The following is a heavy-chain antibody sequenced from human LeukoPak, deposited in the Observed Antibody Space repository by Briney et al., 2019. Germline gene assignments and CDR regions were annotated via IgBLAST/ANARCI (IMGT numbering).Heavy chain of an antibody. CDR2: IYNVDST. J-gene: IGHJ4*02. CDR1: GFTVSSNY. V-gene: IGHV3-53*01. CDR3: ARAAYSSGPDY. Sequence: GGSLRLSCAASGFTVSSNYMSWVRQAPGKGLEWVSIIYNVDSTYYADSVKGRFTISRDNAENSLYLQLNSLRDEDTAMYFCARAAYSSGPDYWGQGTLVTVSS. D-gene: IGHD6-19*01.